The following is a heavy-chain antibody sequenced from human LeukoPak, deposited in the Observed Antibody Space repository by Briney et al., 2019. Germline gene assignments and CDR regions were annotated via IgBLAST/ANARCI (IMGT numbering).Heavy chain of an antibody. J-gene: IGHJ4*02. CDR3: AREEAYWYGY. D-gene: IGHD2-8*02. V-gene: IGHV3-30-3*01. Sequence: GGSLRLSCAASGLTLSSYAVPWVRQAPAKGREWVAVISYDGGNKYYADSVKGRFTISRDNSKNTLYRQMNSLRAEDTAVYYCAREEAYWYGYWGQGTLVTVSS. CDR2: ISYDGGNK. CDR1: GLTLSSYA.